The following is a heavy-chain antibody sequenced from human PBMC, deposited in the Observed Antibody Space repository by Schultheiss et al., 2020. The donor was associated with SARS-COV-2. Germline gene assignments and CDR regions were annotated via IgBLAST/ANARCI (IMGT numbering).Heavy chain of an antibody. J-gene: IGHJ6*03. CDR3: ARAGAYDFWSGADYYMDV. CDR2: INSDGSAS. V-gene: IGHV3-74*01. Sequence: GGSLRLSCAASGFTFSSYAMSWVRQAPGKGLVWVSRINSDGSASSYADSVKGRFTVSRDNAKNTLYLQMNSLRAEDTAVYYCARAGAYDFWSGADYYMDVWGKGTTVTVSS. D-gene: IGHD3-3*01. CDR1: GFTFSSYA.